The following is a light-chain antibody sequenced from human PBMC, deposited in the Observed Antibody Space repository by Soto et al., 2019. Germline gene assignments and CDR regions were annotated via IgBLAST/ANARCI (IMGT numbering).Light chain of an antibody. CDR3: AAWDDSLDGPI. J-gene: IGLJ1*01. V-gene: IGLV1-44*01. Sequence: QSVLTQPPSASGTPGQSITISCSGSSSNIGSTSVNWYQQFPGTAPKLLIYNNHQRPSGVPDRFSGSKSGTSASLAISGLQSEDESDYYCAAWDDSLDGPIFGTGTKVTVL. CDR2: NNH. CDR1: SSNIGSTS.